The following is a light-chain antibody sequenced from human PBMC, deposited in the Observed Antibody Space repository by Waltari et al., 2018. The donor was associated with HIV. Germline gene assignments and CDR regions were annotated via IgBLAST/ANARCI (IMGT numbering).Light chain of an antibody. J-gene: IGKJ2*01. CDR2: SAS. CDR3: QQSDSIPYT. CDR1: QSISDF. V-gene: IGKV1-39*01. Sequence: DIQMTQSPSPLSASVGDRVTITCRASQSISDFLKWYQQKPGKAPQLLISSASTLQSGVPSRFSGSGSGTDFTLTINSLQPEDFATYYCQQSDSIPYTFGQGTKLDIK.